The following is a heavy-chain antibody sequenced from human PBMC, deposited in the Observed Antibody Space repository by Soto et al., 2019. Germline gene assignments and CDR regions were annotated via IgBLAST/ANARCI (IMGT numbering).Heavy chain of an antibody. CDR1: GGSISSISYY. CDR2: IYYSGST. D-gene: IGHD3-22*01. Sequence: QLQLQESGPGLVKPSETLSLTCTVSGGSISSISYYWGWIRQPPGKGLEWIGSIYYSGSTYYNPSLKNRVTISVDTSKNQFSLKLSSVTAADTAVYYCMLGSGWKDFDYWGQGTLVTVSS. CDR3: MLGSGWKDFDY. J-gene: IGHJ4*02. V-gene: IGHV4-39*01.